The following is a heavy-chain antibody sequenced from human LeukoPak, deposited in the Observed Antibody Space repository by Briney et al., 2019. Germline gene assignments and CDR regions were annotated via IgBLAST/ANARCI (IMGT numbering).Heavy chain of an antibody. V-gene: IGHV1-18*01. Sequence: ASVKVSCKASGYTLSSYGFSWVRQAPGRGLEWMGWIRSNDGHTKYAQKFQGRVTMTMDTFTTTFYMELRSLTSDDTAMYYCARQQLVPNWFDPWGQGTLVTVSS. D-gene: IGHD6-13*01. J-gene: IGHJ5*02. CDR1: GYTLSSYG. CDR2: IRSNDGHT. CDR3: ARQQLVPNWFDP.